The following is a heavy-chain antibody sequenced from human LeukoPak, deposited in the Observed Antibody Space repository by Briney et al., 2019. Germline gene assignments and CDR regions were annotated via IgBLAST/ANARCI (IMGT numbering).Heavy chain of an antibody. D-gene: IGHD3-16*01. V-gene: IGHV1-2*02. J-gene: IGHJ4*02. CDR1: GYTFTGYY. CDR2: INPNSGGT. Sequence: ASVKVSCKASGYTFTGYYMRWVRQAPGQGLEWMGWINPNSGGTNYAQKFQGRVTMTRDTSISTAYMELSRLRSGDTAVYYCARRPNANSFDYWGQGTLVTVSS. CDR3: ARRPNANSFDY.